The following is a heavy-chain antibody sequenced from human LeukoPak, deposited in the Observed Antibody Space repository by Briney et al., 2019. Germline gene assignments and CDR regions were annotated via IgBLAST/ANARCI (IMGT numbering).Heavy chain of an antibody. CDR3: ARGPPLDGYSYGENWFDP. CDR1: GGTFSSYT. CDR2: IIPILGIA. V-gene: IGHV1-69*02. D-gene: IGHD5-18*01. Sequence: ASVKVSFKASGGTFSSYTISWVRQAPGQGLEWMGRIIPILGIANYAQKFQGRVTITADKSTSTAYMELSSLRSEDTAGYYCARGPPLDGYSYGENWFDPWGQGTLVTVSS. J-gene: IGHJ5*02.